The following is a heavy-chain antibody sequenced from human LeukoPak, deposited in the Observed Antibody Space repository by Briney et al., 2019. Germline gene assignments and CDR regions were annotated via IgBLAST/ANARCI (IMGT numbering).Heavy chain of an antibody. Sequence: QTGGSLRLSCAASGFTFSSYAMHWVRQAPGKGLEWVAVISYDGSNKYYADSVKGRFTISRDNSKNTLYLQMNSLRAEDTAVYYCARDRGITMVRGVIQALDYWGQGTLVTVSS. CDR3: ARDRGITMVRGVIQALDY. D-gene: IGHD3-10*01. J-gene: IGHJ4*02. CDR1: GFTFSSYA. CDR2: ISYDGSNK. V-gene: IGHV3-30-3*01.